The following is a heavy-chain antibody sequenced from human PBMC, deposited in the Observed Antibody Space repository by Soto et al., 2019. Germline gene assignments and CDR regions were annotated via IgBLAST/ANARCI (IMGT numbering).Heavy chain of an antibody. CDR3: ARVAY. Sequence: GGSLRLSCEASGVTLSRVSMNWVRQVPGKGLEWVASISSECSDTWYADSVKGRFIISRDNAHNSLFFQMNTLTPEAPAIYYCARVAYWGPGTQVTVSA. J-gene: IGHJ4*02. CDR2: ISSECSDT. V-gene: IGHV3-21*01. CDR1: GVTLSRVS.